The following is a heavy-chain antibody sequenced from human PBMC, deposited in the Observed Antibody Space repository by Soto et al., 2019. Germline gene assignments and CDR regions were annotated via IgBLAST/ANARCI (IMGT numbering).Heavy chain of an antibody. J-gene: IGHJ6*02. V-gene: IGHV3-30-3*01. D-gene: IGHD6-19*01. Sequence: LRLSCAASGFTFSSYAMHWVRQAPGKGLEWVAVISYDGSNKYYADSVKGRFTISRDNSKNTLYLQMNSLRAEDTAVYYCARGSIAVAGTAYYYGMDVWGQGTTVTVSS. CDR3: ARGSIAVAGTAYYYGMDV. CDR1: GFTFSSYA. CDR2: ISYDGSNK.